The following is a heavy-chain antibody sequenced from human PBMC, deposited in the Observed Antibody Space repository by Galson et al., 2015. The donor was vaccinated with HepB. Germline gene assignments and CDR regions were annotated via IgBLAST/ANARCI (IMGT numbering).Heavy chain of an antibody. Sequence: SLRLSCAASGFTFTSYSMNWVRQAPGKGLEWVSSISFNSAFIYYADSVTGRFTISRDNAKNSLYLHMNSLRAEDTAVYYCARDFPFREWELLAAFDVWGQGTMVTVSS. J-gene: IGHJ3*01. CDR2: ISFNSAFI. V-gene: IGHV3-21*01. CDR1: GFTFTSYS. D-gene: IGHD1-26*01. CDR3: ARDFPFREWELLAAFDV.